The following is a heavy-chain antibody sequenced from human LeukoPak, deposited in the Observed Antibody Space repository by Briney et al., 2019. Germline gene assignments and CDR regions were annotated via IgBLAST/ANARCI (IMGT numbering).Heavy chain of an antibody. Sequence: ASVTVSCKASGYTFTSYGISWVRQAPGQGLEWMGWISAYNGNTNYAQKFQGRVTMTTDTSTSTAYMELRSLRSDDTAVYYCARGDCGGDCYSSPYYFYYGMDVWGQGTTVTVSS. J-gene: IGHJ6*02. CDR2: ISAYNGNT. CDR1: GYTFTSYG. V-gene: IGHV1-18*01. D-gene: IGHD2-21*02. CDR3: ARGDCGGDCYSSPYYFYYGMDV.